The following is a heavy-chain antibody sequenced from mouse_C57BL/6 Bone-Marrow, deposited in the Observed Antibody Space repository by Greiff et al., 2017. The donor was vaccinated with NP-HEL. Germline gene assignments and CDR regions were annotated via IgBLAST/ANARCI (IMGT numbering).Heavy chain of an antibody. Sequence: EVKLVESGGGLVKPGGSLKLSCAASGFTFSSYAMSWVRQTPEKRLEWVATISDGGSYTYYPDNVKGRFTISRDNAKNNLYLQMSHLKSEDTAMYYCARVGIEGDDWGQGTTLTVSS. CDR1: GFTFSSYA. J-gene: IGHJ2*01. CDR2: ISDGGSYT. D-gene: IGHD2-12*01. V-gene: IGHV5-4*03. CDR3: ARVGIEGDD.